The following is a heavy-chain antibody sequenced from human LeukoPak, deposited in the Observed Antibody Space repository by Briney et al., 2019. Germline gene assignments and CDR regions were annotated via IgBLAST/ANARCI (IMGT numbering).Heavy chain of an antibody. CDR1: GYTFTSYD. CDR2: ISAYNDNT. D-gene: IGHD4-23*01. V-gene: IGHV1-18*01. Sequence: ASVKVSCKASGYTFTSYDIGWVRQAPGQGLEWMGWISAYNDNTNYAQKLQGRVTMTTDTSTSTDYMELSSLRSEDTAVYYCARDNSVEDTAWWFDPWGQGTLVTVSS. CDR3: ARDNSVEDTAWWFDP. J-gene: IGHJ5*02.